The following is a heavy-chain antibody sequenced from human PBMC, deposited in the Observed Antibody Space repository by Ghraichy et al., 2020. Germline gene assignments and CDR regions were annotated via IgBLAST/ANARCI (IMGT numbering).Heavy chain of an antibody. CDR1: GGSISSYY. CDR3: ARAPEYHAFDI. D-gene: IGHD2-2*02. J-gene: IGHJ3*02. Sequence: SETLSLTCTVSGGSISSYYWSWIRQLPGKGLEWIGYIDYSGSTNYNPSLKSRVTISVDTSKNQFSLKLSSVTAADTAVYYCARAPEYHAFDIWGQETMVTVTS. CDR2: IDYSGST. V-gene: IGHV4-59*01.